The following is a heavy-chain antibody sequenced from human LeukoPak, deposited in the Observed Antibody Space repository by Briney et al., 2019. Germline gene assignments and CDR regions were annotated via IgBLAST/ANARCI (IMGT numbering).Heavy chain of an antibody. CDR1: GDSVSSNSVA. V-gene: IGHV6-1*01. CDR2: TLYRSKWFN. Sequence: SQTLSLTCAISGDSVSSNSVAWHWIRQSPSRGLEWLGRTLYRSKWFNDYAVSVKSRITINPDTSKNQFPLQLNSVTPGDTAVYFCARGKNYSFDYWGQGTLVTVSS. CDR3: ARGKNYSFDY. J-gene: IGHJ4*02. D-gene: IGHD1-7*01.